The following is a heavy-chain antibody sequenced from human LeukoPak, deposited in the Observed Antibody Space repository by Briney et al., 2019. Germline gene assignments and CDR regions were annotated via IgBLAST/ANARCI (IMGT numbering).Heavy chain of an antibody. Sequence: GGSLRLSCAASGFTFSRYWMSWVRQAPGKGLEWVASVKEDGSQENYADTVEGRFTISRDNAKKSLVLQMNSLRVEDTAIYYCAREAYWGPGTLVTVSS. CDR1: GFTFSRYW. V-gene: IGHV3-7*03. J-gene: IGHJ4*02. CDR3: AREAY. CDR2: VKEDGSQE.